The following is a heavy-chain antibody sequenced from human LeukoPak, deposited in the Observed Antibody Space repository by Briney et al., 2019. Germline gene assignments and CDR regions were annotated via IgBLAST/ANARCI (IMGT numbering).Heavy chain of an antibody. D-gene: IGHD2-15*01. CDR1: GFTFSNYG. CDR2: ISGSGGNT. J-gene: IGHJ4*02. CDR3: AKDLQSRFRVDLGYCSGGSCYSGYFDY. V-gene: IGHV3-23*01. Sequence: PGGSLRLSCAASGFTFSNYGMSWVRQAPGKGLEWVSTISGSGGNTYDADSVKGRFTISRDNSKNTLYLQMNSLRAEDTAVYYCAKDLQSRFRVDLGYCSGGSCYSGYFDYWGQGTLVTVSS.